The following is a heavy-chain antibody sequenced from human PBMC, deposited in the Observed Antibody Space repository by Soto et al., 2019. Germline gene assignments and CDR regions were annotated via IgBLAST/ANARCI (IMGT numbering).Heavy chain of an antibody. Sequence: SSVKVSCKASGGTFSSYAISLLRQAPGQGLEWMGGITPIFGTANYAQKFQGRVTITADESTSTAYMELSSLRSEDTAVYYCARPPLRFSGTTKYYYYYGMDVWGQGTTVTVSS. CDR2: ITPIFGTA. J-gene: IGHJ6*02. CDR1: GGTFSSYA. D-gene: IGHD3-3*01. CDR3: ARPPLRFSGTTKYYYYYGMDV. V-gene: IGHV1-69*01.